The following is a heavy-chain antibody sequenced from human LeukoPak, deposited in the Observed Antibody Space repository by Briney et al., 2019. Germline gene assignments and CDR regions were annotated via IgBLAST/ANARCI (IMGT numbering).Heavy chain of an antibody. J-gene: IGHJ4*02. D-gene: IGHD3-3*01. CDR2: IYHSGST. CDR3: ARVDVRFLEWLLFDY. V-gene: IGHV4-59*01. Sequence: SETLSLTCTVSGDSISSYYWSWIRQPPGKRLEWIGYIYHSGSTNYNPSLKSRVTISVDTSKNQFSLKLSSVTAADTAVYYCARVDVRFLEWLLFDYWGQGTLVTVSS. CDR1: GDSISSYY.